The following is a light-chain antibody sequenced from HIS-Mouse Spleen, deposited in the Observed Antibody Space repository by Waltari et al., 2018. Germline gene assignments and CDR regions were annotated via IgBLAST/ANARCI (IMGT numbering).Light chain of an antibody. CDR1: NIGSNS. Sequence: SYVLTQPPSVSVAPGKTARITCGGNNIGSNSVPWYQRKPGQAPVLVVYDDSDRPSGIPERFSGSNSGNTATLTISRVEAGDEADYYCQVWDSSSDHVVFGGGTKVTVL. V-gene: IGLV3-21*03. J-gene: IGLJ2*01. CDR2: DDS. CDR3: QVWDSSSDHVV.